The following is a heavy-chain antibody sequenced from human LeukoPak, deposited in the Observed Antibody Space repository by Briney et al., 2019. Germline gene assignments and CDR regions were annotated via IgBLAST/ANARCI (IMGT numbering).Heavy chain of an antibody. D-gene: IGHD5-12*01. CDR1: GGSISSGDYY. J-gene: IGHJ3*02. CDR2: TYYSGST. V-gene: IGHV4-30-4*01. Sequence: SETLSLTCTVSGGSISSGDYYWSWIRQRPGKGLEWIGYTYYSGSTYYNPSLKSRVTISVDTSKNQFSLKLSSVTAADTAVYYCARAPLYSGYDSALIDAFDIWGQGTMVTVSS. CDR3: ARAPLYSGYDSALIDAFDI.